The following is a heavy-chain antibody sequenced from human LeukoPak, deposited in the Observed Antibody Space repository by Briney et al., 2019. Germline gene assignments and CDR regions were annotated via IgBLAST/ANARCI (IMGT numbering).Heavy chain of an antibody. CDR3: AREMDCSSTSCYGTGMYDY. CDR2: ISHSGTT. Sequence: SETLSLTCTVSGYSISSGYFWGWIRQPPGKGLEWIGSISHSGTTYYNPSLKSRVTISVDTSKNQFSLKLSSVTAADTAVYYCAREMDCSSTSCYGTGMYDYWGQGTLVTVSS. V-gene: IGHV4-38-2*02. D-gene: IGHD2-2*01. J-gene: IGHJ4*02. CDR1: GYSISSGYF.